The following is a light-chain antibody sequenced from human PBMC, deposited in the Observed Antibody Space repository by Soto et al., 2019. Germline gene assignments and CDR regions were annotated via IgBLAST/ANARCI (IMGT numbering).Light chain of an antibody. CDR3: QSANRSTVI. J-gene: IGLJ2*01. CDR1: SGSIVSNY. V-gene: IGLV6-57*03. Sequence: NFMLTQPHSVSESPGKTVTISCTRCSGSIVSNYVQWFQQRPGSAPSTVIYEYDHRPSGVPDRFSGSLDTSSNSASLTISGLKTEDEADYYCQSANRSTVIFGGGTKLTVL. CDR2: EYD.